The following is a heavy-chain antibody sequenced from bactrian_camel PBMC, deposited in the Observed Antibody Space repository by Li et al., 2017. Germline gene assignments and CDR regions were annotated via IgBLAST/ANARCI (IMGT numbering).Heavy chain of an antibody. J-gene: IGHJ4*01. CDR1: GATANAWC. Sequence: QVQLVESGGGSVQAGGSLRLSCSASGATANAWCMGWFRQTPGKEREGLATIDSRGITAYADSVQGRFTISRDSAKNRIYLQMNSLNPEDTAMYYCAANFGPYCSGSYLARRANFLGQGTQVTVS. CDR2: IDSRGIT. D-gene: IGHD2*01. V-gene: IGHV3S55*01.